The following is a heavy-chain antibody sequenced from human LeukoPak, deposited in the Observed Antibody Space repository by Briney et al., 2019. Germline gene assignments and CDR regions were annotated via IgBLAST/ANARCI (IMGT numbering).Heavy chain of an antibody. CDR3: ARGLGSDGYYRY. D-gene: IGHD3-3*01. Sequence: GGSLRLSCAASGFTFSSYYIHWVRQAPGQGLEWVGISNPSGGGATSAPEFQGRLTVTRDTSTSTVYMELGSLRSEDTAVYYCARGLGSDGYYRYWGQGTLVAVSS. J-gene: IGHJ4*02. CDR1: GFTFSSYY. CDR2: SNPSGGGA. V-gene: IGHV1-46*01.